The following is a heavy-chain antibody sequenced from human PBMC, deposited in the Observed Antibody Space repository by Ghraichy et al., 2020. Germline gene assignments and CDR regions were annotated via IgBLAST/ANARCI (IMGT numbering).Heavy chain of an antibody. D-gene: IGHD2-15*01. CDR2: INHSGST. CDR3: ARGFCSGGDCHFIKSYYFDS. Sequence: SETLSLTCAVYGGSFSGYYWSWIRQPPGKGLEWIGAINHSGSTNYSPSLKSRVTISVDTSKNQFSLKLSPVTAADTAVYYCARGFCSGGDCHFIKSYYFDSWGQGTLVTVSS. V-gene: IGHV4-34*01. J-gene: IGHJ4*02. CDR1: GGSFSGYY.